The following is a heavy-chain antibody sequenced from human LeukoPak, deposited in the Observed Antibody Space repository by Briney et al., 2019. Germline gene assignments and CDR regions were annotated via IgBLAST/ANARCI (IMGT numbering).Heavy chain of an antibody. CDR1: GGSISSYY. D-gene: IGHD1-20*01. CDR2: IYYSGST. CDR3: ARCRRYNWSPGGMDV. Sequence: SETLSLTCTVSGGSISSYYWSWIRQPPGKGLEWIGYIYYSGSTNYNPSLKSRVTISVDTSKNQFSLKLSSVTAADTAVYYCARCRRYNWSPGGMDVWGQGTTVTVSS. V-gene: IGHV4-59*08. J-gene: IGHJ6*02.